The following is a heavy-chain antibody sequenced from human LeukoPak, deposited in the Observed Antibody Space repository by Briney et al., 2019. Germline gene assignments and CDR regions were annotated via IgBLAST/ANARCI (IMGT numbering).Heavy chain of an antibody. D-gene: IGHD1-14*01. V-gene: IGHV4-59*08. CDR1: RASISSYY. CDR3: ARHEPGWRGAFDI. CDR2: IHYTGNT. Sequence: PSETLSLTRSVSRASISSYYWSWIRQPPGKGLEWIAYIHYTGNTDSNPSLKSRVTISIDTSRRHFSLQLTSVTAADTAVYYCARHEPGWRGAFDIWGQGTMVTVSS. J-gene: IGHJ3*02.